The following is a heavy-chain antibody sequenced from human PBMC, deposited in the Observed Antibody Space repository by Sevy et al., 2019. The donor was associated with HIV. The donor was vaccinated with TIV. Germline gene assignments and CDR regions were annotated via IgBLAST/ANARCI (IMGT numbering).Heavy chain of an antibody. CDR3: GKVHPPALNYYYYYGMDV. J-gene: IGHJ6*02. CDR1: GFTFSSYA. V-gene: IGHV3-23*01. CDR2: ISGSGGST. Sequence: GGSLRLSCAASGFTFSSYAMSWVRQAPGKGLEWVSAISGSGGSTYYADSVKGRFTISRDNSKNTLYLQMNSLRAEDTAVYYCGKVHPPALNYYYYYGMDVWGQGTTVTVSS.